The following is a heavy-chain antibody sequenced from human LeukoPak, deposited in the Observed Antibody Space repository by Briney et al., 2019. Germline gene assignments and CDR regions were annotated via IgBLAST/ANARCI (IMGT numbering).Heavy chain of an antibody. Sequence: SQTLSLTCTVSGDSISSGSYFWSWTRQPAGKGLEWIGRIYTSGSTNYNPSLKSRVTISVDTSKNQFSLKLSSVTAADTAVYYCARCRSDYRTVDPWGQGTLVTVSS. CDR2: IYTSGST. J-gene: IGHJ5*02. V-gene: IGHV4-61*02. CDR3: ARCRSDYRTVDP. CDR1: GDSISSGSYF. D-gene: IGHD4-11*01.